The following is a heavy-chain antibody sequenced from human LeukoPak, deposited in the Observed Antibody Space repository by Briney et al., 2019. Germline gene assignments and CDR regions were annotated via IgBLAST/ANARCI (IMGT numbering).Heavy chain of an antibody. CDR2: ISGSGGST. CDR3: VATVTILDY. V-gene: IGHV3-23*01. CDR1: GFTFSTYA. Sequence: PGGSLRLSCVASGFTFSTYAMSWVRQAPGKGLEWVSAISGSGGSTYYADSVKGRFTISRDNSKNTLCLQMNSLRAEDTAVYYCVATVTILDYWGQGTLVTVSS. J-gene: IGHJ4*02. D-gene: IGHD4-17*01.